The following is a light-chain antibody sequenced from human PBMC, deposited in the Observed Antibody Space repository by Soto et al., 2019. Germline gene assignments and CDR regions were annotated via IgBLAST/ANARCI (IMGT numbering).Light chain of an antibody. CDR3: SSYTTSNTRQIV. CDR2: DVS. J-gene: IGLJ1*01. Sequence: TSSDVGGYNYVSWYQHHPGKAPKLIIYDVSNRPSGVSIRFSASKSDNTASLTISGLQPEDEADYHCSSYTTSNTRQIVFGTGTKVNVL. CDR1: SSDVGGYNY. V-gene: IGLV2-14*03.